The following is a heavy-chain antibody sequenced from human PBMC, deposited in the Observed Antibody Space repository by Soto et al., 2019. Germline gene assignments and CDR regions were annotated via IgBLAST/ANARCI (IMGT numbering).Heavy chain of an antibody. CDR1: RFTFSSYA. CDR2: ISGSGDST. Sequence: EVQLLESGGDLVQPGGSLRLSCAASRFTFSSYAMSWVRQAPGKGLEWVSTISGSGDSTYYADSVKGRFTISRDNSKNTLHLQMNSLRAEDTAVYYCAKVEDRYWGQGTLVTVSS. D-gene: IGHD3-3*01. J-gene: IGHJ4*02. CDR3: AKVEDRY. V-gene: IGHV3-23*01.